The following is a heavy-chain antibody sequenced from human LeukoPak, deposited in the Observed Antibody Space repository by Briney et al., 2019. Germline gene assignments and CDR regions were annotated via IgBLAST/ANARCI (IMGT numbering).Heavy chain of an antibody. CDR3: ARGAFSRISVFGVVSDAFDI. CDR2: IKQDGGEK. V-gene: IGHV3-7*01. Sequence: GGSLRLSCAASGFTFSSYWRSWVRQAPGKGPEWVANIKQDGGEKYYVDSVKGRFTISRDNAKNSLYLQMNSLRAKDTAVYYCARGAFSRISVFGVVSDAFDIWGQGTMVTVSS. D-gene: IGHD3-3*01. J-gene: IGHJ3*02. CDR1: GFTFSSYW.